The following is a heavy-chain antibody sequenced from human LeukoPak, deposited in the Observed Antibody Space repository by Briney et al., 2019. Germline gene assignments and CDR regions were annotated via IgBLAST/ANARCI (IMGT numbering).Heavy chain of an antibody. CDR3: ARGVVAAAGRTFDF. D-gene: IGHD6-13*01. CDR1: GGSISTSNYY. Sequence: KTSETLSLTCTVSGGSISTSNYYWGWIRQPPGKGLEWIGNIFYSGSTYYSPSLRSRVTISLDTSRNQFSLKLNSVTAADTAVYYCARGVVAAAGRTFDFWGQGTLVTVSS. J-gene: IGHJ4*02. V-gene: IGHV4-39*07. CDR2: IFYSGST.